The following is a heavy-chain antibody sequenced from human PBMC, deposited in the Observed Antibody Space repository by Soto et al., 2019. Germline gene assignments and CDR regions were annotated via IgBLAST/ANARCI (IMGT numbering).Heavy chain of an antibody. CDR2: INHSGST. CDR1: DGNCVGYY. V-gene: IGHV4-34*01. CDR3: ARNKSSRLFEY. J-gene: IGHJ4*02. Sequence: TKAVEDGNCVGYYGTWIRQPPGTGLEWIGEINHSGSTNYNPSLKSRVTISVDTSKNQFSLKLTSVTAADTAVYYCARNKSSRLFEYWGQATLGTLSS.